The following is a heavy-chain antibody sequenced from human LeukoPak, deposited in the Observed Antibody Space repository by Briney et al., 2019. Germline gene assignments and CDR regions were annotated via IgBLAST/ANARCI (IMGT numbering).Heavy chain of an antibody. CDR1: GFTVSSNY. CDR3: ARESYGDYVDY. CDR2: IYSGGST. D-gene: IGHD4-17*01. V-gene: IGHV3-53*01. J-gene: IGHJ4*02. Sequence: GGSLRLSCAASGFTVSSNYMSWVRQAPGKGLEWVSVIYSGGSTYYADSVKGRFTISRDNSKNTLYLQMNSLRAEDTAVYYCARESYGDYVDYRGQGTLVTVSS.